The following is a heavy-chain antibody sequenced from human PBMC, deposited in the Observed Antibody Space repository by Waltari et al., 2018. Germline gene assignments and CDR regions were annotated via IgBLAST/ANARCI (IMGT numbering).Heavy chain of an antibody. D-gene: IGHD3-10*01. V-gene: IGHV1-8*01. CDR1: GYPFTSYD. J-gene: IGHJ4*02. Sequence: QVQLVQSGAEVKKPGASVKVSCKASGYPFTSYDINWVRQATGQGLEWMGWMNPNSGNTGYAQKFQGRVTMTRNTSISTAYMELSSLRSEDTAVYYCARGSYYYGSGSYYTFDYWGQGTLVTVSS. CDR3: ARGSYYYGSGSYYTFDY. CDR2: MNPNSGNT.